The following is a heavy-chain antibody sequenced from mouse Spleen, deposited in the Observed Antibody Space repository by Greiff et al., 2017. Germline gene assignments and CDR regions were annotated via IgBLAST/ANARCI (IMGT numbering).Heavy chain of an antibody. CDR3: ARITTVVATYWYFDV. CDR2: ISSGGGST. CDR1: GFPFSSYY. Sequence: EVMLVESGGGLVKLGGSLKLSCAASGFPFSSYYMSWVRQTPEKRLEWVATISSGGGSTYYPDSVKGRFTISRDNAKNTLYLQMSSLNSEDTAVYYCARITTVVATYWYFDVWGAGTTVTVSS. D-gene: IGHD1-1*01. V-gene: IGHV5-9*01. J-gene: IGHJ1*01.